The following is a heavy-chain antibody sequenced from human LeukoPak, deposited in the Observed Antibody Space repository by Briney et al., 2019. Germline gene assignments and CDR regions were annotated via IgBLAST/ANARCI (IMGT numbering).Heavy chain of an antibody. V-gene: IGHV3-30*03. CDR1: GFTFSSYG. CDR3: AREAYYYDSSGYVHDAFDI. J-gene: IGHJ3*02. Sequence: GGSLRLSCAASGFTFSSYGMHWVRQAPGKGLEWVAVISYDGSNKYYADSVKGRFTISRDNSKNTLYLQMNSLRAEDTAVYYCAREAYYYDSSGYVHDAFDIWGQGTVVTVSS. CDR2: ISYDGSNK. D-gene: IGHD3-22*01.